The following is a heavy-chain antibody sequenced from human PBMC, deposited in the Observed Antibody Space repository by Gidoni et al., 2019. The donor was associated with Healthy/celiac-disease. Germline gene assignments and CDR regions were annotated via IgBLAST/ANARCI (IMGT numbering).Heavy chain of an antibody. CDR2: INHSGST. D-gene: IGHD3-3*01. J-gene: IGHJ4*02. V-gene: IGHV4-34*01. CDR1: DGSFSGYY. CDR3: ARVYYECWSGYPGGFDY. Sequence: QVHLQQWCAGLLKPSETLSLTCAVYDGSFSGYYWSWIRQPPGKGLEWIGEINHSGSTNYNPYRKSRVTISVDTAKNQFSLKLSAVTAADTAVYYCARVYYECWSGYPGGFDYWGQGTLVTVSS.